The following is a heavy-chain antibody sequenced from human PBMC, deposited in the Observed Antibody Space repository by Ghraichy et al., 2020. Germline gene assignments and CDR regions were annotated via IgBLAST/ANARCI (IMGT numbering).Heavy chain of an antibody. CDR3: AKSTRDGVVTAPLDY. V-gene: IGHV3-23*01. D-gene: IGHD2-21*02. CDR1: GFTFSSYA. CDR2: ISGSGGST. Sequence: GESLNISCAASGFTFSSYAMSWVRQAPGKGLEWVSAISGSGGSTYYADSVKGRFTISRDNSKNTLYLQMNSLRAEDTAVYYCAKSTRDGVVTAPLDYWGQGTLVTVSS. J-gene: IGHJ4*02.